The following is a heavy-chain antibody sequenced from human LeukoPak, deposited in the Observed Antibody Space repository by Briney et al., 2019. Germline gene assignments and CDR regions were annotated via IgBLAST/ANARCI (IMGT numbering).Heavy chain of an antibody. CDR2: IYYSGST. CDR3: AGLNSGYEG. V-gene: IGHV4-39*01. CDR1: GGSISSSSYY. Sequence: SETLSLTCTVSGGSISSSSYYWGWIRQPPGKGLEWIGSIYYSGSTYYNPSLKSRVTISVDTSKNQFSLKLSSVTAADTAVYYCAGLNSGYEGWSQGTLVTVSS. J-gene: IGHJ4*02. D-gene: IGHD5-12*01.